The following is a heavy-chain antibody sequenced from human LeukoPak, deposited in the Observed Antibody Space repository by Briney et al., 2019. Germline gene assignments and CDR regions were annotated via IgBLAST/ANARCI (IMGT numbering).Heavy chain of an antibody. CDR2: INPSGGST. J-gene: IGHJ4*02. V-gene: IGHV1-46*03. CDR1: GYTFTTSY. Sequence: ASVKVSCXASGYTFTTSYIHWVRQARGQGLEWMGIINPSGGSTNYAQKFQGRVTMTRDTSTSTVYMELYSLRSEDTAVYYCASPEVGYWGQGTLVTVSS. CDR3: ASPEVGY. D-gene: IGHD2-15*01.